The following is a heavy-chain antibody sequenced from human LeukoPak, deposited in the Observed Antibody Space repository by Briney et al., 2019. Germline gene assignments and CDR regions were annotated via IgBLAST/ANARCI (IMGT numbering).Heavy chain of an antibody. CDR2: IYYSGST. J-gene: IGHJ4*02. V-gene: IGHV4-59*12. CDR1: GGSISSYY. Sequence: PSETLSLTCTVSGGSISSYYWSWIRQPPGKGLEWIGYIYYSGSTNYNPSLKSRVTISVDTSKNQFSLKLSSVTAADTAVYYCAREDYDILTGYGYWGQGTLVTVSS. CDR3: AREDYDILTGYGY. D-gene: IGHD3-9*01.